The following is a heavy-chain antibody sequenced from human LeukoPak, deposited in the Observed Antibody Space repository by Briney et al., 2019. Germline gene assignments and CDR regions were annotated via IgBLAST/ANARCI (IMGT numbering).Heavy chain of an antibody. CDR1: GGSISSYY. Sequence: SSETLSLTCAVSGGSISSYYWSWIRQPPGKGLEWIGYIYYSGSTNYNPSLKSRVTISVDTSKNQFSLKLSSVTAADTAVYYCARTGPRQLFDYWGQGTLVTVSS. J-gene: IGHJ4*02. V-gene: IGHV4-59*01. CDR3: ARTGPRQLFDY. CDR2: IYYSGST. D-gene: IGHD6-13*01.